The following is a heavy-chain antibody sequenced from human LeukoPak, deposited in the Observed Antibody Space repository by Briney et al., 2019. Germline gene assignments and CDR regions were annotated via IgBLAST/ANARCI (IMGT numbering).Heavy chain of an antibody. J-gene: IGHJ4*02. CDR3: ARDDAGYSSGWYWVY. CDR1: GFTFSGYE. Sequence: GGSLRLSCAASGFTFSGYEMNWVRQAPGKGLEWVSYIGSSGSIIYYADSVKGRFTISRDNAKNSLYLQMNSLRAEDTAVYYCARDDAGYSSGWYWVYWGQGTLVTVSS. V-gene: IGHV3-48*03. CDR2: IGSSGSII. D-gene: IGHD6-19*01.